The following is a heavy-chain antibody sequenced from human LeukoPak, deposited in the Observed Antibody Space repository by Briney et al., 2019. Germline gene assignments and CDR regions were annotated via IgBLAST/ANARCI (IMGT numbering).Heavy chain of an antibody. Sequence: SETLSLTCAVYGGSFSGYYWSWIRQPPGKGLEWIGEINHSGSTNYNPSLKSRVTISVDTSKNQFSLKLSSVTAADTAVYYCAQKRIAAAGIWGTRGVADDYWGQGTLVTVSS. CDR2: INHSGST. CDR1: GGSFSGYY. V-gene: IGHV4-34*01. D-gene: IGHD6-13*01. J-gene: IGHJ4*02. CDR3: AQKRIAAAGIWGTRGVADDY.